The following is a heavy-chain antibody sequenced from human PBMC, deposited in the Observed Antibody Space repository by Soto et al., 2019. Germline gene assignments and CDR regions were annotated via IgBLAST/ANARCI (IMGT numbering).Heavy chain of an antibody. V-gene: IGHV3-11*06. J-gene: IGHJ5*02. D-gene: IGHD2-15*01. CDR1: GFTFSDSY. Sequence: QVQLVESGGDLVRPGGSLRLSCAASGFTFSDSYMSWIRQAPGKGLEWVSYISGSSSYTDYADSVKGRFTISRDNAKKSMYLQMVSLRAEDTAVYYCARDHSYCSGGRCYSGWFDPWGQGTLVTVSS. CDR3: ARDHSYCSGGRCYSGWFDP. CDR2: ISGSSSYT.